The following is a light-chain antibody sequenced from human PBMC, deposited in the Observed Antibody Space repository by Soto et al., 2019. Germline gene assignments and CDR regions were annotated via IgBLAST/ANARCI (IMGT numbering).Light chain of an antibody. J-gene: IGLJ2*01. Sequence: QSALTQPASVSGSPGQSITISCTGTSSDVGGYNYVSWYQQHPGKAPKLMIYDVSNRPSGVSNRLSGSKSGNTASLTISGLQAEDEADYYCSSYTRSSTSPVVFGGGTKLTVL. CDR3: SSYTRSSTSPVV. CDR2: DVS. CDR1: SSDVGGYNY. V-gene: IGLV2-14*01.